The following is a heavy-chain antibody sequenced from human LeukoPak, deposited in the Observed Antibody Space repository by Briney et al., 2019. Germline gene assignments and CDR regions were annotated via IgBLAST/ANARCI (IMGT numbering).Heavy chain of an antibody. CDR1: GGSISSYY. CDR3: ARQYLWFGEGNWFDP. D-gene: IGHD3-10*01. CDR2: IYYSGST. J-gene: IGHJ5*02. Sequence: SETLSLTCTASGGSISSYYWSWIRQPPGKGLEWIGYIYYSGSTNYNPSLKSRVTISVDTSKNQFSLKLSSVTAADTAVYYCARQYLWFGEGNWFDPWGQGTLVTVSS. V-gene: IGHV4-59*08.